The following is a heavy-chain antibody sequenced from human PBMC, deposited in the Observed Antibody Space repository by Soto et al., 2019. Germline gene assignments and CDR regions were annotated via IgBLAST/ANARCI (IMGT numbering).Heavy chain of an antibody. J-gene: IGHJ6*03. CDR2: ISAYNGNT. Sequence: QVPLVQSGAEVKKPGASVKVSCKASGYTFTSYGISWVRQAPGQGLEWMGWISAYNGNTNYAQKLQGRVTMTTDTSTSTAYMELRSLRSDDTAVYYCARDSVYYGSGSYYNPSGYYYYMDVWGKGTTVTVSS. D-gene: IGHD3-10*01. CDR1: GYTFTSYG. CDR3: ARDSVYYGSGSYYNPSGYYYYMDV. V-gene: IGHV1-18*01.